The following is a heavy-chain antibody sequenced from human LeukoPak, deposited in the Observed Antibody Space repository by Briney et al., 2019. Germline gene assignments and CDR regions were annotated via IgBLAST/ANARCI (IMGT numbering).Heavy chain of an antibody. CDR2: FDPEDCET. Sequence: ASVKLSCTVSGYTLTDLSMHWVRQAPGKGLEWMGSFDPEDCETNYAQKSDGILTVTEDTSTNTAFMELSSLTSEDTAFYYCALRGGWPAPADRDYWGQGTLVTVS. CDR1: GYTLTDLS. D-gene: IGHD6-13*01. J-gene: IGHJ4*02. V-gene: IGHV1-24*01. CDR3: ALRGGWPAPADRDY.